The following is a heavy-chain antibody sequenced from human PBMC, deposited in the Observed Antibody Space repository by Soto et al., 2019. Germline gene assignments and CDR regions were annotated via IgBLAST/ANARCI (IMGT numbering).Heavy chain of an antibody. CDR1: GFSLTTSGVG. J-gene: IGHJ5*02. D-gene: IGHD4-17*01. CDR3: AHRTTTVTWWFAP. Sequence: QITLKESGPTLVKPTQTLTLTCTFSGFSLTTSGVGVGWIRQPPGKALEWLALIYWDDDKRYSPSLKSRPTTTXDXXKTQVVLTMTNMDPAYTATYFCAHRTTTVTWWFAPWGQGTLVTVSS. CDR2: IYWDDDK. V-gene: IGHV2-5*02.